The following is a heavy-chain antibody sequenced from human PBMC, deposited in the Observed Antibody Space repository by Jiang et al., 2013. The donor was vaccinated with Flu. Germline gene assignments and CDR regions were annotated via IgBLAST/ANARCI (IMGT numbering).Heavy chain of an antibody. Sequence: INPSGGSTSYAQKFQGRVTMTRDTSTSTVYMELSSLRSEDTAVYYCARARLGFGELDAFDIWGQGTMVTVSS. J-gene: IGHJ3*02. CDR3: ARARLGFGELDAFDI. V-gene: IGHV1-46*03. CDR2: INPSGGST. D-gene: IGHD3-10*01.